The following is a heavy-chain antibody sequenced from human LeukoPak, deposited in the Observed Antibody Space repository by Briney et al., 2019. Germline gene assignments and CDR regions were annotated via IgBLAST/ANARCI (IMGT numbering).Heavy chain of an antibody. CDR1: GYTFTDYY. Sequence: VASVKVSCKASGYTFTDYYMHWVRQAPGQGLEWMGWINPNSGGTNYAQKFQGRVTMTRDTSISTAYMELSRLRSDDTAVYYCARADLGLLWFGELFGYWFDPWGQGTLVTVSS. J-gene: IGHJ5*02. D-gene: IGHD3-10*01. CDR2: INPNSGGT. CDR3: ARADLGLLWFGELFGYWFDP. V-gene: IGHV1-2*02.